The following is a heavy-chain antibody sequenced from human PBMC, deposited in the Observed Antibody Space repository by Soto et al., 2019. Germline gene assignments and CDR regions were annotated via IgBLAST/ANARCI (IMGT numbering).Heavy chain of an antibody. CDR2: IYYSGST. Sequence: SETLSLTCTVSGGSIRSGVYYWSWIRQHPGKGLEGIGYIYYSGSTYYNPSLKSRVTISVDTSKNQFSLKLSSVTAADTAVYYCARDRGDFCSGYPMNYGMDVWGQGTTVTVSS. CDR1: GGSIRSGVYY. J-gene: IGHJ6*02. V-gene: IGHV4-31*03. D-gene: IGHD3-3*01. CDR3: ARDRGDFCSGYPMNYGMDV.